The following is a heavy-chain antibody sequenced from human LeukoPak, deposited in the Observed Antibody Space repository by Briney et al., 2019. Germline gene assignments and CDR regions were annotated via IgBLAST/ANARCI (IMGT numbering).Heavy chain of an antibody. J-gene: IGHJ4*02. CDR3: ARDPVETGLFRRFDY. Sequence: GGSQRLSCAASGFTFSSYSMNWVRQAPGKGLEWVSSISSSSSYIYYADSVKGRFTISRDNAKNSLYLQMNSLRAEDTAVYYCARDPVETGLFRRFDYWGQGALVTVSS. D-gene: IGHD5-24*01. V-gene: IGHV3-21*01. CDR2: ISSSSSYI. CDR1: GFTFSSYS.